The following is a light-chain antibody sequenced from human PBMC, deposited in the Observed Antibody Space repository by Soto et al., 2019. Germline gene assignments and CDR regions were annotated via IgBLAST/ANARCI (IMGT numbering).Light chain of an antibody. CDR1: QSVSNNY. CDR2: GAS. CDR3: QQLSNWPPIA. J-gene: IGKJ5*01. V-gene: IGKV3D-20*02. Sequence: EIVMKQSPPTLSVNQGERATLSCRASQSVSNNYLEWYQQKPGQAPRLLIYGASNRATCIPDRFSGSESGTDFTHTISSLEPEDFAVYYCQQLSNWPPIALGQGTRLEI.